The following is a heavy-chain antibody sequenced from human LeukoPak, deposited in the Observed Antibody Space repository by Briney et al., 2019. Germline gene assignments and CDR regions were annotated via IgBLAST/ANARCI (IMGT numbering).Heavy chain of an antibody. CDR1: GFTFSSYS. D-gene: IGHD4-23*01. CDR2: ISYDGSNK. V-gene: IGHV3-30*18. Sequence: GGSLRLSCAASGFTFSSYSMNWVRQAPGKGLEWVAVISYDGSNKYYADSVKGRFTISRDNSKNTLYLQMNSLRAEDTVVYYCAKDRDYGGNMDYWGQGTLVTVSS. J-gene: IGHJ4*02. CDR3: AKDRDYGGNMDY.